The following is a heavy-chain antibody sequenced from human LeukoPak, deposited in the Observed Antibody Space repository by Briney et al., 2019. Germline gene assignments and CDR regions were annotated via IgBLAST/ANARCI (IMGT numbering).Heavy chain of an antibody. D-gene: IGHD1-26*01. J-gene: IGHJ4*02. Sequence: GASVKVPCKASGYTFTSYDITWVRQAPGQGRDWMGWISVYNGNTKYAQKAEGRVTMTTDTSTSTGYMELRSLRSDDTAVYYCARSEVGALVDYWGQGTLVTVSS. CDR2: ISVYNGNT. CDR1: GYTFTSYD. CDR3: ARSEVGALVDY. V-gene: IGHV1-18*01.